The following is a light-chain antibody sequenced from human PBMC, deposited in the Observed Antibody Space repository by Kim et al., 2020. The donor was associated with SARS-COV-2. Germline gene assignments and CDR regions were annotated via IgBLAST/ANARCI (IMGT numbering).Light chain of an antibody. CDR3: SSCRRDNARV. CDR1: SGDIGGNNY. J-gene: IGLJ3*02. Sequence: QSALTQPASVSGSPGQSISISCTGTSGDIGGNNYASWYQQHPGKAPKLMIYEVSNRPSGVSNRLSGSKSGNTAFLTISGLQAEDEADYYCSSCRRDNARVFGEGTQLTVL. V-gene: IGLV2-14*01. CDR2: EVS.